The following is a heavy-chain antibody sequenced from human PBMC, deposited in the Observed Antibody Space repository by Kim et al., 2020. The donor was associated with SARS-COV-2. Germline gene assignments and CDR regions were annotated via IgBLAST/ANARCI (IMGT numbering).Heavy chain of an antibody. CDR3: AARGGGGSSLGWY. J-gene: IGHJ4*02. D-gene: IGHD2-15*01. CDR1: GYTFTGYY. V-gene: IGHV1-2*06. Sequence: ASVKVSCKASGYTFTGYYMHWVRQAPGQGLEWMGRINPNSGGTNYAQKFQGRVTMTRDTSISTAYMELSRLRSDDTAVYYCAARGGGGSSLGWYWGQGTLVTVSS. CDR2: INPNSGGT.